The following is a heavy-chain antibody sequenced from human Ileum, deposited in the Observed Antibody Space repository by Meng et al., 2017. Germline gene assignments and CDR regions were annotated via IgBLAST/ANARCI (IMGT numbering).Heavy chain of an antibody. CDR1: GFTFSSYA. CDR2: ISYDGSNQ. J-gene: IGHJ4*02. V-gene: IGHV3-30*01. CDR3: ARVSRWLQLGADN. Sequence: VQVGGFGGGVVQPGRSLRLSCAASGFTFSSYAMHWVRQAPGKGLEWLAVISYDGSNQYYADSVKGRFTVSRDNSKNTLYLQMNSLRAEDTAVYYCARVSRWLQLGADNWGQGTLVTVSS. D-gene: IGHD5-24*01.